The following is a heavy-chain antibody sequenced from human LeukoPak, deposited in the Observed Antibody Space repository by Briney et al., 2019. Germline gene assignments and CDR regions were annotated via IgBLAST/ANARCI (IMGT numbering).Heavy chain of an antibody. CDR1: GFTFSSYW. J-gene: IGHJ4*02. CDR3: AREGYSGYDFIFDY. CDR2: IKQAGSEN. V-gene: IGHV3-7*01. D-gene: IGHD5-12*01. Sequence: GGPLRLSCAASGFTFSSYWMSWVRQAPGKGLEWVANIKQAGSENYYVDSVKGRFTISRDNAKNSLYLQMNSLRAEDTAVYYCAREGYSGYDFIFDYWGQGTLVTVSS.